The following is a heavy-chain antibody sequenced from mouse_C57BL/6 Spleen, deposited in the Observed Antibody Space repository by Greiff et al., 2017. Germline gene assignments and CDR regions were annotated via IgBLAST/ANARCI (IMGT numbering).Heavy chain of an antibody. J-gene: IGHJ3*01. D-gene: IGHD2-2*01. CDR1: GFTFSSYA. V-gene: IGHV5-9-1*02. CDR2: ISSGGDYI. Sequence: EVKLQESGEGLVKPGGSLKLSCAASGFTFSSYAMSWVRQTPEKRLEWVAYISSGGDYIYYADTVKGRFTISRDNARNTLYLQMRSLKSEATAMYYCTQVYYGYDGSWFAYWGQGTLVTVSA. CDR3: TQVYYGYDGSWFAY.